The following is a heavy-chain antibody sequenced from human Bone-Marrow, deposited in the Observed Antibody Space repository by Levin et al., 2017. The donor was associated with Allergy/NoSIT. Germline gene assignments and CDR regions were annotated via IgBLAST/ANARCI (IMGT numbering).Heavy chain of an antibody. CDR1: GGSVTNTTYY. CDR3: AGDGSSGWPQADAFDV. Sequence: SQTLSLTCAVSGGSVTNTTYYWSWIRQPPGKGLEWIGHIYYSGSTNYNPSLKSRAPISLDTSKNQFSLKLTSVTAADTAVYYCAGDGSSGWPQADAFDVWGQGSVVTVSS. D-gene: IGHD6-19*01. J-gene: IGHJ3*01. CDR2: IYYSGST. V-gene: IGHV4-61*01.